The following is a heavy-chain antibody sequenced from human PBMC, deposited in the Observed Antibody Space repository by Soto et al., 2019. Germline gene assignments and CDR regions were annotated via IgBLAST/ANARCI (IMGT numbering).Heavy chain of an antibody. CDR1: GFTFSSYE. J-gene: IGHJ4*02. CDR3: ARVGHSSSWPIDY. Sequence: GGSLRLSCAASGFTFSSYEMNWVRQAPGKGLEWVSYISSSVSTIYYADSVKGRFTISRDNAKNSLYRQMNSLRAEDTAVYYCARVGHSSSWPIDYWGQGTPVTVSS. D-gene: IGHD6-13*01. V-gene: IGHV3-48*03. CDR2: ISSSVSTI.